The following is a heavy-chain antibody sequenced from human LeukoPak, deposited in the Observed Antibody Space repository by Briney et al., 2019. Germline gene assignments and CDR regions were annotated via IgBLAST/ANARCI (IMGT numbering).Heavy chain of an antibody. CDR1: GGSFTSNAYY. CDR2: IYNSGST. Sequence: SETLSLTCTVSGGSFTSNAYYWGWIRQPPGKGLEWIGSIYNSGSTSYNLSLKSRVTISVDTSRNQFSLKLNSVTAADTAVFYCARHIPQWLGPDSFDIWGQGTMVTVSS. V-gene: IGHV4-39*01. CDR3: ARHIPQWLGPDSFDI. J-gene: IGHJ3*02. D-gene: IGHD6-19*01.